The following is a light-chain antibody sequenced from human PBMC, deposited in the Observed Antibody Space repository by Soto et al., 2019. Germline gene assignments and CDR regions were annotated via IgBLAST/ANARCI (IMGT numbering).Light chain of an antibody. CDR3: LLDYSYFWA. J-gene: IGKJ1*01. CDR2: AAS. CDR1: QGIRSA. V-gene: IGKV1-6*01. Sequence: AIQVTQSPSSLSASVGDSVTITCRTSQGIRSALGWYQQEPGKVPKLLIYAASTLRSGVPSRFSGSGSGRDFTLTISSLQPEDFATYYCLLDYSYFWAFGQGTKVEVK.